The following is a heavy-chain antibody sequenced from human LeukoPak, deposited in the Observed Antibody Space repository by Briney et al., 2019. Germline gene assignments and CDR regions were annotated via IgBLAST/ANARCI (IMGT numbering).Heavy chain of an antibody. J-gene: IGHJ4*02. V-gene: IGHV3-43D*04. CDR3: AKVRLRFLEWPYFDY. D-gene: IGHD3-3*01. CDR2: ISWDGGST. Sequence: GGSLRLSCAASGFTLDDYAMHWVRQAPGKGLEWVSLISWDGGSTYYADSVKGRFTISRDNSKNSLYLQMNSLRAEDTALYYCAKVRLRFLEWPYFDYWGQGTLVTVSS. CDR1: GFTLDDYA.